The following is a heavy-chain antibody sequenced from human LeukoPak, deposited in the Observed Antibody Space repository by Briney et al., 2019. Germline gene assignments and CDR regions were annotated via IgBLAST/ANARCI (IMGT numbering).Heavy chain of an antibody. V-gene: IGHV3-23*01. CDR2: INNSGDTI. CDR3: VKDSYDWNQRYFDY. Sequence: GGSLRLSCAASGFTFSNYAMGWVRQAPGKWLEWVSIINNSGDTIHYTDSVRGRFTVSRDNSKNTLFLQMNSLRAEDTAVYYCVKDSYDWNQRYFDYWGQGTLVTVSS. D-gene: IGHD1-20*01. CDR1: GFTFSNYA. J-gene: IGHJ4*02.